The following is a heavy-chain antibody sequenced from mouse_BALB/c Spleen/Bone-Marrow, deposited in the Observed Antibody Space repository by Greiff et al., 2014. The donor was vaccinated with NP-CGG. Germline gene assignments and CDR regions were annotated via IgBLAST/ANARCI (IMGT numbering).Heavy chain of an antibody. V-gene: IGHV1-69*02. Sequence: QVQLQQSGAELVRPGASVKVSCKASGYTFTSYWINWVKQRPGQGLEWIGNIYPSDSYTNYDQNFKDKATLTVDKSSSTAYMQLSSTTSEDYAVYFYTRQYGNYYAMDYWGQGTSVTVSS. D-gene: IGHD2-10*02. CDR1: GYTFTSYW. CDR2: IYPSDSYT. J-gene: IGHJ4*01. CDR3: TRQYGNYYAMDY.